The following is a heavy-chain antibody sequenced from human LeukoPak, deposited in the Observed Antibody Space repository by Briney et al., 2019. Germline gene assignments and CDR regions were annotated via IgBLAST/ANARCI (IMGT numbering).Heavy chain of an antibody. CDR2: ISAYNGNT. V-gene: IGHV1-18*01. J-gene: IGHJ4*02. CDR1: GYTFSSYG. Sequence: ASVKVSCKGSGYTFSSYGISWVRQAPGQGLEWMAWISAYNGNTKYAQKLQGRVTMTTDTSTSTAYMELRSLRSDDTAVYYCARDESSGSYYFDYWGQGTLVTVSS. D-gene: IGHD1-26*01. CDR3: ARDESSGSYYFDY.